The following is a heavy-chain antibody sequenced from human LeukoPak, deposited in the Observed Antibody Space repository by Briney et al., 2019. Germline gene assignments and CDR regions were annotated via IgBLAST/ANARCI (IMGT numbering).Heavy chain of an antibody. J-gene: IGHJ3*02. V-gene: IGHV3-74*03. CDR3: ARDQFYAFDI. CDR1: GFSFSTSW. Sequence: GGSLRLSCAASGFSFSTSWMHWVRQAPGKGLVWVSRINDDGSRTTSADSVKGRFTISRDNAKNSLYLQMNSLRAEDTAVYYCARDQFYAFDIWGQGTMVTVSS. CDR2: INDDGSRT.